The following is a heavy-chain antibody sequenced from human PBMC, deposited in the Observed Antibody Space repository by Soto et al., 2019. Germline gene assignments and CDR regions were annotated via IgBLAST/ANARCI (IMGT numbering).Heavy chain of an antibody. CDR3: AKGVGDRFLEWLLFYY. Sequence: GGSLRLSCAASGFTFSSYGMHWVRQAPGKGLEWVAVISYDGSNKYYADSVKGRFTISRDNSKNTLYLQMNSLRAEDTAVYYCAKGVGDRFLEWLLFYYWGQGTLVTVSS. CDR2: ISYDGSNK. D-gene: IGHD3-3*01. CDR1: GFTFSSYG. J-gene: IGHJ4*02. V-gene: IGHV3-30*18.